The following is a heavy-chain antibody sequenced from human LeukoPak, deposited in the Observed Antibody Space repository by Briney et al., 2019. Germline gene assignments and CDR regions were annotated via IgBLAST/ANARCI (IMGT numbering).Heavy chain of an antibody. CDR1: GFTFSSYE. V-gene: IGHV3-23*01. CDR3: AKDIAAAGIDPLKDYYYYMDV. CDR2: ISGSGGST. D-gene: IGHD6-13*01. Sequence: GGSLRLSCAASGFTFSSYEMNWVRQAPGKGLEWVSAISGSGGSTYYADSVKGRFTISRNNSKNTLYLQMNSLRAEDTAVYYCAKDIAAAGIDPLKDYYYYMDVWGKGTTVTISS. J-gene: IGHJ6*03.